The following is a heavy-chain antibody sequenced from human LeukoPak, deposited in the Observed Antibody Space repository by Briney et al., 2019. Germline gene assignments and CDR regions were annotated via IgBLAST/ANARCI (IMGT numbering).Heavy chain of an antibody. CDR3: ARAPSSGWYFDF. V-gene: IGHV1-3*01. J-gene: IGHJ4*02. D-gene: IGHD6-19*01. CDR2: INAGNGNT. CDR1: GGTFSSYA. Sequence: ASVKVSFKASGGTFSSYALHWVRQAPGQRLEWMGWINAGNGNTEYSQNFQGRITITRDTSASTAYMELSSLRSEDTALYFCARAPSSGWYFDFWGQGTLVTVSS.